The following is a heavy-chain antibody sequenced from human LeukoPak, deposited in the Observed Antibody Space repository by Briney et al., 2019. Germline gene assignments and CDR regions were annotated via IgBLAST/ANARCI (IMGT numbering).Heavy chain of an antibody. V-gene: IGHV3-21*01. CDR1: GFTFSSYS. CDR2: ISSSSSYI. CDR3: ARDPYCSSTSCYYDY. J-gene: IGHJ4*02. Sequence: GGSLRLSCAASGFTFSSYSMNWVRQAPGMGLEWVSSISSSSSYIYYADSVKGRFTISRDNAKNSLYLQMNSLRAEDTAVYYCARDPYCSSTSCYYDYWGQGTLVTVSS. D-gene: IGHD2-2*01.